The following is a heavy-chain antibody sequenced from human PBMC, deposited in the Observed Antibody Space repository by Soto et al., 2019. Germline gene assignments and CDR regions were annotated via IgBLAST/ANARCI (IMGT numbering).Heavy chain of an antibody. CDR1: GYTFTTYD. CDR2: ISAYNGNT. Sequence: ASVKVSCKASGYTFTTYDLSWVRQAPGQGLEWMGWISAYNGNTNYAQNLRGRVTMTTDTSTSTAYMELRSLRSDDTAVYYCARVIGYYYHMDVWGQGTTVTVSS. D-gene: IGHD3-22*01. CDR3: ARVIGYYYHMDV. V-gene: IGHV1-18*01. J-gene: IGHJ6*02.